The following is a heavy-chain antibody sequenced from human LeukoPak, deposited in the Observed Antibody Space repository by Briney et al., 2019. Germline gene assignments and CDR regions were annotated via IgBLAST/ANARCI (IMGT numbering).Heavy chain of an antibody. D-gene: IGHD2-8*02. Sequence: PGGSLRLSCAASGFTFNTYGMHWVRQAPGKGLEWVAGITYDGSSKYYADSVKGRFTISGDNSKTTLYLEMNSLRPEDSAVYYCARDHLWWHGTRALGYWGQGTLVTVSS. V-gene: IGHV3-30*03. CDR3: ARDHLWWHGTRALGY. CDR1: GFTFNTYG. CDR2: ITYDGSSK. J-gene: IGHJ4*02.